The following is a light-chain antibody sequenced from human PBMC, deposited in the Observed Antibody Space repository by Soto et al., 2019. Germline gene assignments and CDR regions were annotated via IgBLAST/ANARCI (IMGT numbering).Light chain of an antibody. Sequence: DIQMTQSPSSLSASVGDRVPITCRASQDISVYLAWYQQKPGKVPKLLIYSASTLQSGVPSRFSGSGSGTDFTLTISSLQPEDVATYYCQKFNTAPLTFGQGTRLEIK. V-gene: IGKV1-27*01. CDR3: QKFNTAPLT. J-gene: IGKJ5*01. CDR1: QDISVY. CDR2: SAS.